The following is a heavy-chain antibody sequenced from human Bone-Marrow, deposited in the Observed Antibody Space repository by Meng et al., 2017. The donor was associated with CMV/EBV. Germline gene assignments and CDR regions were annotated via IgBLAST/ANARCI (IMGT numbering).Heavy chain of an antibody. V-gene: IGHV1-18*01. CDR1: GYTFTNFA. CDR2: IRAYNGNT. Sequence: ASVKVSCKASGYTFTNFAFNWVRQAPGQGLEWMGWIRAYNGNTKYAQNLQGRVTMTTVTSTSTAYMELRSLRSDDTAVDYCARDGQGLGELSSFNDYWGQGTLVTVSS. D-gene: IGHD3-16*02. CDR3: ARDGQGLGELSSFNDY. J-gene: IGHJ4*02.